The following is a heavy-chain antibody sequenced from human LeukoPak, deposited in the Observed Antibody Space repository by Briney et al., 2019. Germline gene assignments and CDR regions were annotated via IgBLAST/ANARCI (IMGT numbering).Heavy chain of an antibody. J-gene: IGHJ6*02. Sequence: ASVKVSCKASGYTFTSYDINWMRQATGQGLEWMGWMSPNSGNTGYAQKFQGRVTMTRDTSTGTAYLELSSLRSEDTAVYYCATKPSRSTMIVVAVDVWGQGTTVTVSS. CDR3: ATKPSRSTMIVVAVDV. CDR1: GYTFTSYD. D-gene: IGHD3-22*01. V-gene: IGHV1-8*01. CDR2: MSPNSGNT.